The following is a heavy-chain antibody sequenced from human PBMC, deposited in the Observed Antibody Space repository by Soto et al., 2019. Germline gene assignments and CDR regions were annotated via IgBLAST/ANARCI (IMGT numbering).Heavy chain of an antibody. V-gene: IGHV1-18*04. J-gene: IGHJ6*02. CDR2: ISAYNGNT. CDR3: ARDFLVSTVTTDYYYYSGMAV. CDR1: GYTFTSYG. D-gene: IGHD4-17*01. Sequence: ASVKVSCKASGYTFTSYGISWVRQAPGQGLEWMGWISAYNGNTNYAQKLQGRVTMTTDTSTSTAYMELRSLRSDDTAGDYCARDFLVSTVTTDYYYYSGMAVWGQGTTVTVS.